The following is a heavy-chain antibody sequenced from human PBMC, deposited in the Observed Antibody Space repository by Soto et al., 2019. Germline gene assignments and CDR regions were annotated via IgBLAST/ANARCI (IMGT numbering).Heavy chain of an antibody. V-gene: IGHV1-69*01. CDR1: GGTFSSYA. CDR2: IIPIFGTA. J-gene: IGHJ3*02. Sequence: QVQLVQSGAEVKKPGSSVKVSCKASGGTFSSYAISWVRQAPGQGLEWMGGIIPIFGTANYAQKFQGRVTITADESTSTAYRELSSLRSEDTAVYYCARDYYDSSGYLYEGGSFDIWGQGTMVTVSS. CDR3: ARDYYDSSGYLYEGGSFDI. D-gene: IGHD3-22*01.